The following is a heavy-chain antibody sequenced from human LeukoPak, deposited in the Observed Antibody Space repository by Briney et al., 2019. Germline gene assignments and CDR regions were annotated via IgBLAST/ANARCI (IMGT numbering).Heavy chain of an antibody. CDR1: GITFSSYA. CDR3: AKDAKYYYGSGSYFGY. V-gene: IGHV3-30*04. CDR2: ISYDGSNK. D-gene: IGHD3-10*01. Sequence: GRSLRLSCAASGITFSSYAMHWVRQAPGKGLEWVAVISYDGSNKYYADSVKGRFTISRDNSKNTLYLQMNSLRAEDTAVYYCAKDAKYYYGSGSYFGYWGQGTLVTVSS. J-gene: IGHJ4*02.